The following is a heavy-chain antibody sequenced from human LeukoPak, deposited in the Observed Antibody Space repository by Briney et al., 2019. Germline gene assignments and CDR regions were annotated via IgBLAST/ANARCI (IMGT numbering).Heavy chain of an antibody. CDR1: GGSISSYY. Sequence: PSETLSLTCTVSGGSISSYYWCWIRQPAGKGLXWIGRIYTSGSTNYNPSLKSRVTMSVDTSKNQFSLKLSSVTAADTAVYYCARDFYYYYMDVWGKGTTVTVSS. V-gene: IGHV4-4*07. CDR3: ARDFYYYYMDV. CDR2: IYTSGST. J-gene: IGHJ6*03.